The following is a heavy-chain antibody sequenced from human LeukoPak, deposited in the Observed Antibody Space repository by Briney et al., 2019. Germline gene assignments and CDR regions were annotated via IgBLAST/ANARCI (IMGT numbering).Heavy chain of an antibody. D-gene: IGHD3-10*01. Sequence: PGGSLRLSCAASGFSFSTYAMHWVRQAPGKGQEWVALIWHDASHTFYTDSVKGRFTISRDNSKNTVYLQMNSLGGEDTAVYYCAREILGSGSYPDYWGQGTLVTVSS. CDR2: IWHDASHT. V-gene: IGHV3-33*01. CDR3: AREILGSGSYPDY. CDR1: GFSFSTYA. J-gene: IGHJ4*02.